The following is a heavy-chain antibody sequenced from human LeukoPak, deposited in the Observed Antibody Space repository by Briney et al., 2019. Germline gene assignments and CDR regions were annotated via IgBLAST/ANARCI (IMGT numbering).Heavy chain of an antibody. V-gene: IGHV3-30*18. D-gene: IGHD2-21*01. CDR2: ISYDGSNK. Sequence: PGRSLRLSCAASGFTFSSYGMHWVRQAPGKGLEWVAVISYDGSNKYYADSVKGRFTIPRDNSKNTQYLQMNSLRAEDTAVYYCAKGYCGGDCPFDYWGQGTLVTVSS. CDR1: GFTFSSYG. CDR3: AKGYCGGDCPFDY. J-gene: IGHJ4*02.